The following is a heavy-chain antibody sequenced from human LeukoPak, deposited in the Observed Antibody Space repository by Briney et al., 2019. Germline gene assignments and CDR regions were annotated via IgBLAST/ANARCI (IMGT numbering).Heavy chain of an antibody. CDR1: GFYFESYA. CDR3: ARVYGSSNYYYDRYYYYMDV. J-gene: IGHJ6*03. Sequence: GGSLRLSCATSGFYFESYAMSWVRQAPGKGLEWVSGVSGSGASTYYADSVKGRFTISRDSSKNTLYLQLNSLRVEDTAVYYCARVYGSSNYYYDRYYYYMDVWGRGTTVTVSS. CDR2: VSGSGAST. D-gene: IGHD3-22*01. V-gene: IGHV3-23*01.